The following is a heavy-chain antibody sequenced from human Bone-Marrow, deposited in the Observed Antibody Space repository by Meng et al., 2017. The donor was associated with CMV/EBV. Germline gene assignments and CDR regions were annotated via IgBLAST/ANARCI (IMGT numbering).Heavy chain of an antibody. D-gene: IGHD3-3*01. CDR2: ISAYNGNT. J-gene: IGHJ5*02. V-gene: IGHV1-18*01. CDR1: GYTFTSYG. CDR3: ARDGNRFWSGYHPQFWFDP. Sequence: ASVKVSCKASGYTFTSYGISWVRQAPGQGLEWMGWISAYNGNTNYAQKLQGRVTMTRDTSTSTVYMELSSLRSEDTAVYYCARDGNRFWSGYHPQFWFDPWGQGTLVTVSS.